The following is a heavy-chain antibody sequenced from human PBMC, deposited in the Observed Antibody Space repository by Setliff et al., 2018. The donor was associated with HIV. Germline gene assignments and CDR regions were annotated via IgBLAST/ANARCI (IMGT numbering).Heavy chain of an antibody. Sequence: ASVKVSCKASGYTFSNYGISWVRQAPGQGLEWMGWISPYNGNTNYVQKLQGRVTITTDTSTSTAYMELRSLRSDDTALYYCARKPTGSYSFIFDYWGQGTLVTVSS. CDR1: GYTFSNYG. V-gene: IGHV1-18*01. CDR3: ARKPTGSYSFIFDY. D-gene: IGHD3-16*02. J-gene: IGHJ4*02. CDR2: ISPYNGNT.